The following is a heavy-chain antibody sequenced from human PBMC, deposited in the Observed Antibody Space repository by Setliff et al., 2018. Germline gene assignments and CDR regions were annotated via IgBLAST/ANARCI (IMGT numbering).Heavy chain of an antibody. V-gene: IGHV4-38-2*01. CDR3: ARRGMSSSWFQTPPDAFDF. D-gene: IGHD6-13*01. Sequence: SETLSLTCAVSGYSISSGYYWGWIRQPPGKGLEWIGSIYHSGSTYYNPSLKSRVTISVDTSKNQFSLKLSSVTAADTAVYYCARRGMSSSWFQTPPDAFDFWGQGTMVTVSS. J-gene: IGHJ3*01. CDR1: GYSISSGYY. CDR2: IYHSGST.